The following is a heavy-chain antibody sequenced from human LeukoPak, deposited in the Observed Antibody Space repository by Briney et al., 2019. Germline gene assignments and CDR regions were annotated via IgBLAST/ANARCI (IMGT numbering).Heavy chain of an antibody. V-gene: IGHV1-18*01. D-gene: IGHD4-17*01. CDR2: ISGSNGRT. Sequence: AASVKVSCKASGYTFSNYAISWVRQAPGQGLQWMGWISGSNGRTKYSQQVQDRVTMTTDPSTSTVYMELRSLTSDDTAVYYCAREDSGDYDEDSNWFDPWGQGTLVIVSS. J-gene: IGHJ5*02. CDR3: AREDSGDYDEDSNWFDP. CDR1: GYTFSNYA.